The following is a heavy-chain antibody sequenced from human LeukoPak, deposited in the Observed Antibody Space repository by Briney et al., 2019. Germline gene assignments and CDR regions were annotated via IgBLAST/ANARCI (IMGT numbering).Heavy chain of an antibody. CDR1: GFTFSSYG. Sequence: PGRSLRLSCAASGFTFSSYGMHWVRQAPGKGLEWVAVISYDGSNKYYADSVKGRFTISRDNSKNTLYLQMNSLRAEDTAVNYCAKAGLTTVTTRHFDYWGQGTLVTVSS. D-gene: IGHD4-17*01. J-gene: IGHJ4*02. CDR2: ISYDGSNK. CDR3: AKAGLTTVTTRHFDY. V-gene: IGHV3-30*18.